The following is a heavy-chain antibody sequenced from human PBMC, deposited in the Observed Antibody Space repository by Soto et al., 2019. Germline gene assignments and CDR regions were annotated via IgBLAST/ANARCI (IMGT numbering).Heavy chain of an antibody. CDR3: ARYYIAHTNLYYF. D-gene: IGHD3-10*01. CDR2: INQDGSQK. CDR1: GFAFRSHW. Sequence: GGSLRLSCGASGFAFRSHWMSWVRQAPGKGLEWVANINQDGSQKYYVDSVKGRFTISRDNAKNSLYLQMNSLRAEDTAVYYCARYYIAHTNLYYFWGQGTLDPVSA. V-gene: IGHV3-7*01. J-gene: IGHJ4*02.